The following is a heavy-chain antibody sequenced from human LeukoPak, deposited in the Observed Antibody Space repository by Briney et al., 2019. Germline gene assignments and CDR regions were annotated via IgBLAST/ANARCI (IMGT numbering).Heavy chain of an antibody. CDR3: ARAREAPANVFPDH. J-gene: IGHJ4*02. CDR1: GFTFSRYW. V-gene: IGHV3-7*01. D-gene: IGHD2-15*01. Sequence: PGWSLTLSCAASGFTFSRYWMTWVRQSPGKGLEWVANINQDGSEKYYGDSVTGRFTISRDNAENSLFLQMNSLRADDTGMYYCARAREAPANVFPDHWGQGVVVTVSS. CDR2: INQDGSEK.